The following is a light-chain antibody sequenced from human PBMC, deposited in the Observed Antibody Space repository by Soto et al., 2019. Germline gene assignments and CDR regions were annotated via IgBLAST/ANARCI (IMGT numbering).Light chain of an antibody. V-gene: IGLV2-8*01. J-gene: IGLJ3*02. CDR3: TSYVGNDIWV. CDR1: SSDVGAYKY. Sequence: QAVVTQPASASGSPGQSVTISCTGTSSDVGAYKYVSWYQQYPGKAPKLMIYEVTKRPSGVPDRFSGSKSGNTASLTVSGLQAEDEADYYCTSYVGNDIWVFGGGTQLPVL. CDR2: EVT.